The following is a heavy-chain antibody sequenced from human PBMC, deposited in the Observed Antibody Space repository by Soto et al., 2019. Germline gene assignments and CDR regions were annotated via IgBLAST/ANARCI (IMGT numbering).Heavy chain of an antibody. Sequence: QVQLVQSGAEVKKPGSSVKVSCKASGGTLSRSAISWVRQAPGQGLEWMGGIIPIFGPAIYAQKFRGRVSIIADESTRTAYMEMSSLRSDDKAVYYCGTGSSWTKGESWGQGTLVTVSS. D-gene: IGHD6-13*01. V-gene: IGHV1-69*01. CDR1: GGTLSRSA. CDR3: GTGSSWTKGES. CDR2: IIPIFGPA. J-gene: IGHJ5*02.